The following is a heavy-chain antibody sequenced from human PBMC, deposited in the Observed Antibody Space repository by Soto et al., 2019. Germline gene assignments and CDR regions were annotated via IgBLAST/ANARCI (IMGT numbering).Heavy chain of an antibody. J-gene: IGHJ4*02. CDR2: IYYSGST. V-gene: IGHV4-30-4*01. D-gene: IGHD3-10*01. CDR3: ARVVYGSNLHVDY. Sequence: PSETLSVTCPVAGGSISSGDCYWSWIRQPPGKGLEWIGYIYYSGSTYYNPSLKSRVTISVDTSKNQFSLKLSSVTAADAAVYYCARVVYGSNLHVDYWGLGTLVTVSS. CDR1: GGSISSGDCY.